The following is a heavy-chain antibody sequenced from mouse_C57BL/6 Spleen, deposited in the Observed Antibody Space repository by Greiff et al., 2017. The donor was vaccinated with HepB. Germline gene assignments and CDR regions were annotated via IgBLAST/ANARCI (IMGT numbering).Heavy chain of an antibody. CDR1: GFTFSDYY. J-gene: IGHJ2*01. CDR3: ARALYDYDEGYYFDY. V-gene: IGHV5-16*01. Sequence: EVMLVESEGGLVQPGSSMKLSCTASGFTFSDYYMAWVRQVPEKGLEWVANINYDGSSTYYLDSLKSRFIISRDNAKNILYLQMSSLKSEDTATYYCARALYDYDEGYYFDYWGQGTTLTVSS. CDR2: INYDGSST. D-gene: IGHD2-4*01.